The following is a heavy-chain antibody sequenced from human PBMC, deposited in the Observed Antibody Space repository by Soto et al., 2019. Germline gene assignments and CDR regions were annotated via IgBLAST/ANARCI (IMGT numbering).Heavy chain of an antibody. D-gene: IGHD6-19*01. V-gene: IGHV1-46*01. J-gene: IGHJ4*02. CDR1: GYTFTCYY. CDR2: INPRGGST. CDR3: ARDLDSGWAKDY. Sequence: SVKVSCKASGYTFTCYYMHWVRQAPGQGLEWMGIINPRGGSTSYAQKFQGRVTMTRDTSTSTVYMELSSLRSEDTAVYYCARDLDSGWAKDYWGQGTLVAVSS.